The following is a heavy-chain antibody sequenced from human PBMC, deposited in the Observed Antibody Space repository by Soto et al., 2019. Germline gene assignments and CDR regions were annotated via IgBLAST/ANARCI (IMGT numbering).Heavy chain of an antibody. V-gene: IGHV4-59*08. J-gene: IGHJ4*02. CDR3: ARHGSGWLLDY. D-gene: IGHD6-19*01. Sequence: SETLSLTCTVSGGSISGYSWSWIRQPPGKGLEWIGYIYYSGSTNYNPSLKSRVTISLDTSKNQFSLKLTSVTVADTAVYYCARHGSGWLLDYWGQGTLVTVSS. CDR1: GGSISGYS. CDR2: IYYSGST.